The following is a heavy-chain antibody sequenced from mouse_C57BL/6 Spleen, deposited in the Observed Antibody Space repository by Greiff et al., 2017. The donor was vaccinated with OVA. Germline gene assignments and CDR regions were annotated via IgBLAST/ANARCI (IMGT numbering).Heavy chain of an antibody. V-gene: IGHV1-82*01. CDR3: AGGPWFAY. Sequence: VKLMESGPELVKPGASVKISCKASGYAFSSSWMNWVKQRPGKGLEWIGRIYPGDGDTNYNGKFKGKATLTADKSSSTAYMQLSSLTSEDSAVYFCAGGPWFAYWGQGTLVTVSA. CDR1: GYAFSSSW. CDR2: IYPGDGDT. J-gene: IGHJ3*01.